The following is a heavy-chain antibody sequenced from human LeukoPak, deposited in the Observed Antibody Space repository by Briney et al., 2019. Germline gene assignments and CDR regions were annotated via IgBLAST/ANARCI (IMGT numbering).Heavy chain of an antibody. D-gene: IGHD4-17*01. CDR1: GGSINGYY. V-gene: IGHV4-59*01. CDR3: ARVFRGAVTSNWFDP. J-gene: IGHJ5*02. CDR2: ISDSGST. Sequence: PSETLTLTCTVSGGSINGYYWTWIRQPPGKGLEWIGYISDSGSTNHNPSLKSRVSMSVGSSNTDFSLRLNSVTAADTAVYYCARVFRGAVTSNWFDPWGQASLVTVSS.